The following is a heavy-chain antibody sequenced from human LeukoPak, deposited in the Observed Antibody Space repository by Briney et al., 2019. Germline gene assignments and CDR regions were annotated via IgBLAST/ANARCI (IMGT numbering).Heavy chain of an antibody. Sequence: GGSLRLSCVASGFTFGKYWMSWVRQAPGKGLEWVSAISGSGGSTYYADSVKGRFTISRDNSKNTLYLQMNSLRAEDTAVYYCAKSPHYYGSGVYFDYWGQGTLVTVSS. J-gene: IGHJ4*02. CDR2: ISGSGGST. CDR1: GFTFGKYW. CDR3: AKSPHYYGSGVYFDY. D-gene: IGHD3-10*01. V-gene: IGHV3-23*01.